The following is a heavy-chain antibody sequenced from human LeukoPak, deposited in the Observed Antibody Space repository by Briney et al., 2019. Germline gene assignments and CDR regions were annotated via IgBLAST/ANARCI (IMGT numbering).Heavy chain of an antibody. J-gene: IGHJ4*02. CDR2: INSGATSE. D-gene: IGHD2-8*02. Sequence: QPGGSLRLSCTASGFIFSNFEMNWVSQSQGKGLQWVAYINSGATSEYYADSVKGRFTISRDNAKNSLYLQMNSLGVQDTAIYYCARVICTGGSCFQNDYWGQGTLVTVSS. CDR1: GFIFSNFE. CDR3: ARVICTGGSCFQNDY. V-gene: IGHV3-48*03.